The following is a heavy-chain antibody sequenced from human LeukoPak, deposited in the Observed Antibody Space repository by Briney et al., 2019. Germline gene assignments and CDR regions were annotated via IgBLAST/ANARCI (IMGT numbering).Heavy chain of an antibody. CDR3: ARGDLYGKYSYGYLGYFDY. Sequence: ASVTVSCKASGYTFTSYDINWVRQATGQGLEWMGWMNPNSGNTGYAQKFQGRVTMTRNTSISTAYMELSSLRSEDTAVYYCARGDLYGKYSYGYLGYFDYWGQGTLVTVSS. V-gene: IGHV1-8*01. J-gene: IGHJ4*02. D-gene: IGHD5-18*01. CDR2: MNPNSGNT. CDR1: GYTFTSYD.